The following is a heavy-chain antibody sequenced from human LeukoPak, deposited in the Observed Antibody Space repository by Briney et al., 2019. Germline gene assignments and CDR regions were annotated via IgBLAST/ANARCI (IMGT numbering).Heavy chain of an antibody. J-gene: IGHJ6*03. CDR1: GGSIISYY. V-gene: IGHV4-59*01. CDR2: IYYSGST. D-gene: IGHD3-16*01. CDR3: ARETSQKGAHYMDV. Sequence: SETLSLTCTVSGGSIISYYWSWIRQPPGKGLEWIGYIYYSGSTNYNPSLKSRVTISVDTSKNQFSLKLTSVTAADTAVYYCARETSQKGAHYMDVWGKGTTVTISS.